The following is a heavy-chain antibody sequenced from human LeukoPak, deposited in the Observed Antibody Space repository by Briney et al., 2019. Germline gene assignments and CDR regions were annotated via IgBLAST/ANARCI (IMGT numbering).Heavy chain of an antibody. V-gene: IGHV1-8*03. D-gene: IGHD6-6*01. J-gene: IGHJ4*02. CDR1: GYTFTSYD. Sequence: ASVKVSCKASGYTFTSYDINWVRQATGQGLEWMGWMNPNSGNTDYAQKFQGRVTITRNTSTSTAYMELSSLRSEDTAVYYCATGEYSSSSWGQGTLVTVSS. CDR3: ATGEYSSSS. CDR2: MNPNSGNT.